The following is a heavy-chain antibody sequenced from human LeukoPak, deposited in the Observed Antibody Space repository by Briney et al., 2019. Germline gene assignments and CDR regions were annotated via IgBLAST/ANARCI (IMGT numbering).Heavy chain of an antibody. D-gene: IGHD2-15*01. Sequence: GGSLTLSRALSGFPVSYFDMYWVPHRTGGGVVYFTSLCVGGEAHYPDCVWGRFTISRENAKKCLYLHMNSLRAGDTAVYYCAREHCDGGNCYGWRYLDVWGKGTTVTVSS. CDR3: AREHCDGGNCYGWRYLDV. CDR1: GFPVSYFD. J-gene: IGHJ6*03. V-gene: IGHV3-13*01. CDR2: LCVGGEA.